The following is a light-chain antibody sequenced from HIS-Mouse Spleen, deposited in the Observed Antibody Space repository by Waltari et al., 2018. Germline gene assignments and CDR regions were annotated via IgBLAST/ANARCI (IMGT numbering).Light chain of an antibody. J-gene: IGLJ3*02. CDR2: RNK. CDR3: AAWDDSLSGPV. Sequence: QSVLTQPPSASGTPGQRVTIPCSGSSPTIGSNYVYWYQQLPGTAPKLLIYRNKQRRSGVPDRFSGSKSGTSASRAISGRRSEDEADYYCAAWDDSLSGPVFGGGTKLTVL. V-gene: IGLV1-47*01. CDR1: SPTIGSNY.